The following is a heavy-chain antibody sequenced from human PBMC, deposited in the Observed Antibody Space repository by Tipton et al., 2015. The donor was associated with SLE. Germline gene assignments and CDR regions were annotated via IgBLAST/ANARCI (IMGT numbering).Heavy chain of an antibody. V-gene: IGHV4-59*01. D-gene: IGHD4-17*01. J-gene: IGHJ4*02. Sequence: TLSLTCTVSNGSISSYYWSWIRQPPGKGLEWLGYISYGKTKYNPSLRSRLTISVDTSKNQFSLRLSSVTAADTAGYFCARSTTTMNLPRFDFWGLGTLVTVSS. CDR1: NGSISSYY. CDR2: ISYGKT. CDR3: ARSTTTMNLPRFDF.